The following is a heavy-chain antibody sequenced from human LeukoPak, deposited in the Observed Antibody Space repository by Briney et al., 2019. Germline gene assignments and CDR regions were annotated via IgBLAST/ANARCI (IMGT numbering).Heavy chain of an antibody. V-gene: IGHV4-59*01. CDR3: ARSSRGMTTVTTDFDY. Sequence: SETLSLTCTVSGGSISSYYWSWIRQPPGKGLEWIGYIYYSGSTNYNPSLKSRVTISVDTSKNQFSLKLSSVTAADTAVYYCARSSRGMTTVTTDFDYWGRGTLVTVSS. D-gene: IGHD4-17*01. CDR1: GGSISSYY. J-gene: IGHJ4*02. CDR2: IYYSGST.